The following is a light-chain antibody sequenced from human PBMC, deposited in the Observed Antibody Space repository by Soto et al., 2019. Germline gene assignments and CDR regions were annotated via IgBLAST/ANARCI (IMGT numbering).Light chain of an antibody. CDR2: DAS. V-gene: IGKV3-11*01. Sequence: EIVLTQSPATLSLSPGERATISCRASQSVSSYLAWYQQKPGQAPRLLIYDASNRATGIPARFSGSGSGTAFTLPISSLEPEDFAVYYCQQRSNWPPSTFGPGTKVDIK. CDR1: QSVSSY. J-gene: IGKJ3*01. CDR3: QQRSNWPPST.